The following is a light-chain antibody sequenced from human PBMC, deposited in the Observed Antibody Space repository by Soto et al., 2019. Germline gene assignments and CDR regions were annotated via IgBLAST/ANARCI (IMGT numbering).Light chain of an antibody. V-gene: IGKV3D-11*02. Sequence: ETLMTQSPATLSVSPGERVTLSCRASQSIRNNLVWYQQKPGQAPRLLIYGASSRATGIPARFSGSGSGTDFTLTISSLEPEDFAVYYCQQRSNWQITFGQGTRLEI. CDR3: QQRSNWQIT. J-gene: IGKJ5*01. CDR2: GAS. CDR1: QSIRNN.